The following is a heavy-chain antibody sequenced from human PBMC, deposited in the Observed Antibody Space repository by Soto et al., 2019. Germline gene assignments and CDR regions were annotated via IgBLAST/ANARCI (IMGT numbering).Heavy chain of an antibody. CDR1: GFTFSSYG. Sequence: GGSLRLSCAASGFTFSSYGMHWVRQAPGKGLEWVAVISYDGSNKYYADSVKGRFTISRDNSKNTLYLQMNSLRAEDTAVYYCAKDMEKQLVGSSFFDPWGQGTLVTVSS. D-gene: IGHD6-6*01. V-gene: IGHV3-30*18. J-gene: IGHJ5*02. CDR2: ISYDGSNK. CDR3: AKDMEKQLVGSSFFDP.